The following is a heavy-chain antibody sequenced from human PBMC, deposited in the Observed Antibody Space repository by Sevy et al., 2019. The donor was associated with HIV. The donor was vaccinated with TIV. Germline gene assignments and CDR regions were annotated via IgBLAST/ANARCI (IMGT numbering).Heavy chain of an antibody. Sequence: SETLSLTCAVYGGSFSGYYWSWIRQPPGKGLEWIGEINHSGSTNYNPSLKSRVTISVDTSKNQFSLKLSSVTAADTAVYYCARYRVLGAIFDYWGQGTLVTVSS. CDR1: GGSFSGYY. D-gene: IGHD3-10*01. V-gene: IGHV4-34*01. J-gene: IGHJ4*02. CDR3: ARYRVLGAIFDY. CDR2: INHSGST.